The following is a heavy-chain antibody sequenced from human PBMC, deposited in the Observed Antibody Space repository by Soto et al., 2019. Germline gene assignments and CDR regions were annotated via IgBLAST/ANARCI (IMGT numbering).Heavy chain of an antibody. J-gene: IGHJ5*01. D-gene: IGHD6-19*01. Sequence: QVQLVQSGAEVKKPGASVKVSCKASGYTFTSYYMHWVRQAPGQGLEWMGIINPSGGSTSYAQKFRGRVTMTGDTSTSKVYVEVSSLRSEDTAVYYCAREVGKKYRSGWFDSWGQGTLVTVSS. V-gene: IGHV1-46*01. CDR2: INPSGGST. CDR1: GYTFTSYY. CDR3: AREVGKKYRSGWFDS.